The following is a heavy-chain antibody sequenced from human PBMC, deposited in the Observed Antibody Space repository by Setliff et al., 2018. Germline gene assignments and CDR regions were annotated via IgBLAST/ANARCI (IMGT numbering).Heavy chain of an antibody. CDR3: ARRGDCSGGSCGNSYFYHYLDV. CDR2: IYPGDSDT. V-gene: IGHV5-51*01. Sequence: GESLKISCKGSGYRFSSHWIGWVRQMPGKGLEWMGIIYPGDSDTRYSPSFQGQVTISADKSINTAYLHLSGLKASDSAIYYCARRGDCSGGSCGNSYFYHYLDVWGKGTPVTVSS. CDR1: GYRFSSHW. J-gene: IGHJ6*03. D-gene: IGHD2-15*01.